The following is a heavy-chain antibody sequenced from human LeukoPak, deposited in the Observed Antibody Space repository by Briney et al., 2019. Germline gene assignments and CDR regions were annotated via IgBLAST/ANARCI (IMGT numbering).Heavy chain of an antibody. Sequence: PSETLSLTCTVSGGSISSSSYYRGWIRQPPGKGLEWIGSIYYSGSTYHNPSLKSRVTISVDTSKNQFSLKLSSVTAADTAVYYCARGTYQLLYGNWFDPWGQGTLVTVSS. CDR3: ARGTYQLLYGNWFDP. V-gene: IGHV4-39*07. J-gene: IGHJ5*02. CDR2: IYYSGST. CDR1: GGSISSSSYY. D-gene: IGHD2-2*02.